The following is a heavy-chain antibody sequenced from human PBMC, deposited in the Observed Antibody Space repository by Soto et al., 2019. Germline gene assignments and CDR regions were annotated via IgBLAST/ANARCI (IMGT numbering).Heavy chain of an antibody. Sequence: GASVKVSCKASGYIFTGYYIHWVRQAPGQGLEWMGWIKPNSGDTDYAQKFQGRVTMTRDKSISTAYLQWSSLKASDTAMYYCARLVCGGDCPPVRTYGMDVWGQGTTVTVSS. CDR3: ARLVCGGDCPPVRTYGMDV. CDR1: GYIFTGYY. CDR2: IKPNSGDT. J-gene: IGHJ6*02. V-gene: IGHV1-2*02. D-gene: IGHD2-21*02.